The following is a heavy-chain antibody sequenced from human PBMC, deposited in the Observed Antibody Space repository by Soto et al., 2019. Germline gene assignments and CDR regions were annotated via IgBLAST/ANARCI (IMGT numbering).Heavy chain of an antibody. CDR1: GGSISSGDYY. D-gene: IGHD1-20*01. CDR3: ARESPTYNWNYYYYYGMDV. Sequence: PSETLSPTCTVSGGSISSGDYYWSWIRQPPGKGLEWIGYIYYSGSTYYNPSLKSRVTISVDTSKNQFSLKLSSVTAADTAVYYCARESPTYNWNYYYYYGMDVWGQGTTVTVSS. J-gene: IGHJ6*02. CDR2: IYYSGST. V-gene: IGHV4-30-4*01.